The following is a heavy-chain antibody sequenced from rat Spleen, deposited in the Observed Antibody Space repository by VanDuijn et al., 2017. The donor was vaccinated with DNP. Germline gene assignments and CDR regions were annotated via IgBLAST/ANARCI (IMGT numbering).Heavy chain of an antibody. V-gene: IGHV5-31*01. Sequence: EVQLVESGGGPVQPGRSLKLSCVASGFMFSNYWMTWIRQAPGKGLEWVASISNTGDNTYYSDSVKGRFTISRDNAKSTLYLQMDSLRSEDTATYYCASRPPPTRGPFDYWGQGVTVTVSS. CDR2: ISNTGDNT. CDR3: ASRPPPTRGPFDY. J-gene: IGHJ2*01. D-gene: IGHD1-4*01. CDR1: GFMFSNYW.